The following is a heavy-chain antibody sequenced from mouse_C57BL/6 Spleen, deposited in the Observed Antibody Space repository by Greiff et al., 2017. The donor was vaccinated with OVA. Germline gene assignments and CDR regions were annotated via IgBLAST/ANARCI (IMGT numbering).Heavy chain of an antibody. V-gene: IGHV1-59*01. Sequence: VQLQQPGAELVRPGTSVKLSCKASGYTFTSYWMHWVKQRPGQGLEWIGVIDPSDSSTNYNQKFKGKATLTVDTSSSTAYMQLSSLTSEDSAVYNGARVIATVVADFDYWGQGTTLTVSS. CDR2: IDPSDSST. CDR3: ARVIATVVADFDY. CDR1: GYTFTSYW. D-gene: IGHD1-1*01. J-gene: IGHJ2*01.